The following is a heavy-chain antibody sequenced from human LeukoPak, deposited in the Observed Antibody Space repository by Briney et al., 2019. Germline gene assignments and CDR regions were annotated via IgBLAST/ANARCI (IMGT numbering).Heavy chain of an antibody. CDR2: MNPNSGNT. V-gene: IGHV1-8*01. CDR1: GYTFTSYD. J-gene: IGHJ4*02. D-gene: IGHD6-19*01. Sequence: GASVTVSCKASGYTFTSYDINWVRQAPGQGLEWMGWMNPNSGNTGYAQKFQGRVTMTRNTSISTAYMELSSLRSEDTAVYYCARGGYSSGWTEDYWGQGTLVTVSS. CDR3: ARGGYSSGWTEDY.